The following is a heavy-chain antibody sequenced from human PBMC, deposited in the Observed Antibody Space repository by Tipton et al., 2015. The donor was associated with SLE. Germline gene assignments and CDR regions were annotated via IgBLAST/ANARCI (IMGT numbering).Heavy chain of an antibody. J-gene: IGHJ4*01. CDR3: ARALTSAQGFYFES. CDR1: GDSISNYY. V-gene: IGHV4-4*07. Sequence: TLSLTCTVSGDSISNYYWHWIRQPAGKGLEWIGRFYTNENTNYNPSLKSRITMSVDTSKNQFSLKLRSVTAADTAVYYCARALTSAQGFYFESWGQGTLVTVSS. CDR2: FYTNENT. D-gene: IGHD2-2*01.